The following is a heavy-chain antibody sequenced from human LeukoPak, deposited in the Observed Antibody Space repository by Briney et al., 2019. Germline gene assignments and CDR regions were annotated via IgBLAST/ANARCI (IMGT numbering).Heavy chain of an antibody. Sequence: GGSLRLSCAASGFTFSSYAMHWVRQAQGKGLEWVAVTSYDGRNKYYADSVKGRFSISRDNSKNTLYLQMNSLRAEDTAVYYCARGGIDRSRTSHYNYFDYWGQGTLVTVSS. D-gene: IGHD2-2*02. CDR3: ARGGIDRSRTSHYNYFDY. J-gene: IGHJ4*02. V-gene: IGHV3-30*04. CDR1: GFTFSSYA. CDR2: TSYDGRNK.